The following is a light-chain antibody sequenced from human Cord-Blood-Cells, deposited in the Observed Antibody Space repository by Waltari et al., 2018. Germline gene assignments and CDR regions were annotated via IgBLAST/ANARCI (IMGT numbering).Light chain of an antibody. V-gene: IGLV3-27*01. CDR1: VLAKKY. J-gene: IGLJ1*01. Sequence: SYELTQPSSVSVSPGQTARITCSGDVLAKKYARWFQQQPGQATVLVIYKDSERPSGIPARFSGSSSGTTVTLTISGAQVEDEADYYCYSAADNNLYVFGTGTKVTVL. CDR2: KDS. CDR3: YSAADNNLYV.